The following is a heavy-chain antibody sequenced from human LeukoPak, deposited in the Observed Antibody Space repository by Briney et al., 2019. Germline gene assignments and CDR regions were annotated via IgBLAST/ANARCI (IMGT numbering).Heavy chain of an antibody. CDR3: ARDRGIVEGFDY. Sequence: SVKVSCKASGGTFSSYAISWVRQAPGQGLEWMGGTIPIFGTANYAQKFQGRVTITADKSTSTAYMELSSLRSDDTAVYYCARDRGIVEGFDYWGQGTLVTVSS. D-gene: IGHD1-26*01. J-gene: IGHJ4*02. V-gene: IGHV1-69*06. CDR2: TIPIFGTA. CDR1: GGTFSSYA.